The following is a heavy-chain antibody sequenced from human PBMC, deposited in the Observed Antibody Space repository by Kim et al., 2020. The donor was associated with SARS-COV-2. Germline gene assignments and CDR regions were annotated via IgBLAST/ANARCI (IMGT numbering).Heavy chain of an antibody. J-gene: IGHJ4*02. Sequence: GGSLRLSCAASGFTFSDYYMSWIRQAPGKGLEWVSYISSSSSYTNYADSVKGRFTISRDNAKNSLYLQMNSLRAEDTAVYYCARESDYYDSSPTSYWGQGTLVTVSS. CDR3: ARESDYYDSSPTSY. D-gene: IGHD3-22*01. CDR2: ISSSSSYT. CDR1: GFTFSDYY. V-gene: IGHV3-11*05.